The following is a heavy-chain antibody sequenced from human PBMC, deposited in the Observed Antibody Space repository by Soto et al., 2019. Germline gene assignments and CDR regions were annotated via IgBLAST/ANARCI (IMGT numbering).Heavy chain of an antibody. Sequence: PSQTLSLTCAISGDSVSSNSAAWNWIRQSPSRGLEWLGRTYYRSRWYNDYAVSVKSRITINPDTSKNQFSLHLNSVTPEDTAVYYCAGTTELQRYYMDAWGKGTSVTVSS. CDR1: GDSVSSNSAA. J-gene: IGHJ6*03. CDR3: AGTTELQRYYMDA. V-gene: IGHV6-1*01. CDR2: TYYRSRWYN. D-gene: IGHD1-7*01.